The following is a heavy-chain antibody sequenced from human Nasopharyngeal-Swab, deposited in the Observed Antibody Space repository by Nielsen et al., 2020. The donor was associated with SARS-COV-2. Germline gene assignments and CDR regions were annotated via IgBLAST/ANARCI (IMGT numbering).Heavy chain of an antibody. Sequence: ASVKVSCKASGYTFTSYGISWVRPAPGQGLEWMGWISAYNGNTNYAQKLQGRVTMTTDTSTSTAYMELRSLRSDDTAVYYCARDGEASGYDNNWFGPWGQGTLVTVSS. J-gene: IGHJ5*02. CDR3: ARDGEASGYDNNWFGP. V-gene: IGHV1-18*01. CDR2: ISAYNGNT. D-gene: IGHD5-12*01. CDR1: GYTFTSYG.